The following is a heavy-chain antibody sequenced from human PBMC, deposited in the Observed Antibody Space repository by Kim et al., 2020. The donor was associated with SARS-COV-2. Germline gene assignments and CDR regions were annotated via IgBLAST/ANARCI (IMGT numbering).Heavy chain of an antibody. CDR2: ISSSGSTI. CDR3: AREKRGLQLRDFDY. V-gene: IGHV3-48*03. D-gene: IGHD1-1*01. CDR1: GLTFSSYE. Sequence: GGSLRLSCAASGLTFSSYEMNWVRQAPGKGLEWVSYISSSGSTIYYEDSVKGRFTISRDNAKNSLYLQMNSQRAEDTAVYYCAREKRGLQLRDFDYWGQGTLVTVSS. J-gene: IGHJ4*02.